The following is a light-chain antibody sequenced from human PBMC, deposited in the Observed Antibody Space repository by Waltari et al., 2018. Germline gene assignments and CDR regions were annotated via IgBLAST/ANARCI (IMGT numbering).Light chain of an antibody. Sequence: EIVLTQSPGTLSLSPGERATLSCRASQSVSRFLAWYQQKPGQAPRLLIYDASTRATGIPDRFSGSGSGTDFSLTISGLEPEDFAVYYCQKYVSLPATFGQGTKVEIK. CDR2: DAS. CDR3: QKYVSLPAT. CDR1: QSVSRF. V-gene: IGKV3-20*01. J-gene: IGKJ1*01.